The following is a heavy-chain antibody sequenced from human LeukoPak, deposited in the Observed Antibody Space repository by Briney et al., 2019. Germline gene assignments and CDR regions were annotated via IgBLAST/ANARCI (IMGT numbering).Heavy chain of an antibody. Sequence: ASVKVSCKASGYTFTGYYMHWERQAPGQGLEWMGWINPNSGGTNYAQKFQGRVTMTRDASISTAYMELSRLRSDDTAVYYCAITSSGWSNNWFDPWGQGTLVTVSS. D-gene: IGHD6-19*01. V-gene: IGHV1-2*02. CDR3: AITSSGWSNNWFDP. J-gene: IGHJ5*02. CDR2: INPNSGGT. CDR1: GYTFTGYY.